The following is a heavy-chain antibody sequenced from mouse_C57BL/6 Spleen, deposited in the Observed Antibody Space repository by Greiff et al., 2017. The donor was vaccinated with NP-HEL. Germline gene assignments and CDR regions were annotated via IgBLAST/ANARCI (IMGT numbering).Heavy chain of an antibody. CDR3: ARDADYYGSSLFDY. V-gene: IGHV5-16*01. D-gene: IGHD1-1*01. J-gene: IGHJ2*01. Sequence: EVKLMESEGGLVQPGSSMKLSCTASGFTFSDYYMAWVRQVPEKGLEWVANINYDGSSTYYLDSLKSRFIISKDNAKNILYLQMSSLKSEDTATYYCARDADYYGSSLFDYWGQGTTLTVSS. CDR1: GFTFSDYY. CDR2: INYDGSST.